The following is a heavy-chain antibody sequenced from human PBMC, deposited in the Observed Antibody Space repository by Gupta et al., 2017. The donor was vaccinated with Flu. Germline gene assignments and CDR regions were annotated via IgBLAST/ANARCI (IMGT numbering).Heavy chain of an antibody. CDR1: GGTFSSYA. CDR3: ARGRYDFEYYYYYMDV. V-gene: IGHV1-69*06. D-gene: IGHD3-3*01. Sequence: QVQLVQSGAEVKKPGSSVKVSCKASGGTFSSYAISWVRQAPGQGLEWMGGIIPIFGTANDAQKFQGRVTITADKSTSTAYMELSSLRSEDTAVYYCARGRYDFEYYYYYMDVWGKGTTVTVSS. CDR2: IIPIFGTA. J-gene: IGHJ6*03.